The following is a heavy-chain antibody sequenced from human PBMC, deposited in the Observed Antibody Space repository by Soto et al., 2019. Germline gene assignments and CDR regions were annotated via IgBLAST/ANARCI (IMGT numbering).Heavy chain of an antibody. Sequence: QVQLQESGPGLVKPSETLSLICTVSGGSVSSCSYYWSWIRQSPGKGMEWMGYIYYTGSSNYNTSLESRTTIAVETSKNPVSLKLSSVTAADAAIYYCTGATDGYNYYYSFDLWGQGTMVTVSS. J-gene: IGHJ3*01. D-gene: IGHD5-12*01. CDR3: TGATDGYNYYYSFDL. CDR2: IYYTGSS. V-gene: IGHV4-61*01. CDR1: GGSVSSCSYY.